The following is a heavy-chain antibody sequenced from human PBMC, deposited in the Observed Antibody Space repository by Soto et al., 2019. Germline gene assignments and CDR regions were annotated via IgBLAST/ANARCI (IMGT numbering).Heavy chain of an antibody. CDR1: GGSISSGGYY. D-gene: IGHD2-2*01. CDR2: IYYSGST. Sequence: SETLSLTCTVSGGSISSGGYYWSWIRQHPGKGLEWIGYIYYSGSTYYNPSLKSRVTISVDTSKNQFSLKLSSVTAADTAVYYCARDGSALRGAAFCSSTSCYDAFDIWGQGTMVTVSS. CDR3: ARDGSALRGAAFCSSTSCYDAFDI. J-gene: IGHJ3*02. V-gene: IGHV4-31*03.